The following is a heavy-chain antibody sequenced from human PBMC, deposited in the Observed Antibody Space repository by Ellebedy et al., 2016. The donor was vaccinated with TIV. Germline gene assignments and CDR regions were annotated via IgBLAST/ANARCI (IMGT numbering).Heavy chain of an antibody. J-gene: IGHJ4*02. Sequence: GGSLRLXXAASGFAFSSNWMNPVRQAPGKGLERVADIKQDGSDKYYVDSVKGRFTISRDNAKNSLFLQMNSLRAEDTAVYYCARAIGAADSFWGQGTLVTVSS. CDR2: IKQDGSDK. CDR1: GFAFSSNW. CDR3: ARAIGAADSF. V-gene: IGHV3-7*01. D-gene: IGHD6-13*01.